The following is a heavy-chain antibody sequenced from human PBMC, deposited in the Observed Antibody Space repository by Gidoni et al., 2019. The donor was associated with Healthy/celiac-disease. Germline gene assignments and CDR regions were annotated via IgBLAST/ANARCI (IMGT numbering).Heavy chain of an antibody. J-gene: IGHJ6*02. D-gene: IGHD3-22*01. CDR3: AKDIVGYYYDSSGPDYYYGMDV. CDR1: GVPFSSYG. Sequence: QVQLVESGGGVCQPVRSLRLFCAASGVPFSSYGMPWVRQAPGKGLEWVAGISYDGSNKYYADAVKGRFTISRDNSKNTLYLQMNSLRAEDTAVYYCAKDIVGYYYDSSGPDYYYGMDVWGQGTTVTVSS. V-gene: IGHV3-30*18. CDR2: ISYDGSNK.